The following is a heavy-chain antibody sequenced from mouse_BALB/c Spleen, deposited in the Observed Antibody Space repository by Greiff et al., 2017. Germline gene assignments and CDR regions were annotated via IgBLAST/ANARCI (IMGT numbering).Heavy chain of an antibody. V-gene: IGHV2-9-2*01. Sequence: LVESGPGLVAPSQSLSITCTVSGFSLTSYDISWIRQPPGKGLEWLGVIWTGGGTNYNSAFMSRLSISKDNSKSQVFLKMNSLQTDDTAIYYCVRSYYYGSPMDYWGQGTSVTVSS. CDR3: VRSYYYGSPMDY. D-gene: IGHD1-1*01. CDR1: GFSLTSYD. J-gene: IGHJ4*01. CDR2: IWTGGGT.